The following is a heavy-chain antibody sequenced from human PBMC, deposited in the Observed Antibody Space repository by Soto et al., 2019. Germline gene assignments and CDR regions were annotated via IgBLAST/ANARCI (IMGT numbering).Heavy chain of an antibody. V-gene: IGHV2-70*01. J-gene: IGHJ6*02. Sequence: WDDDKYYNTSLKTRLTISKDTSKNQVVLTMTNMDPVDTATYYCARIREVWRITKYYYYGMDVWGQGTTVTVSS. D-gene: IGHD1-1*01. CDR2: WDDDK. CDR3: ARIREVWRITKYYYYGMDV.